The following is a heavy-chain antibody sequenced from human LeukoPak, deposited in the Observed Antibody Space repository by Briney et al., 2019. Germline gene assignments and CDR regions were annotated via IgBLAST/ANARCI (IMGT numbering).Heavy chain of an antibody. CDR3: ARDRVVNIAGDPFDI. D-gene: IGHD2-15*01. Sequence: PGGSLRLSCAASGFTFSSYEMNWVRQAPGKGLEWVSYISSSGNLIYYADSMKGRFTISRDNARNSLYLQISSLRAEDTAVYYCARDRVVNIAGDPFDIWGQGTMVTVSS. V-gene: IGHV3-48*03. J-gene: IGHJ3*02. CDR1: GFTFSSYE. CDR2: ISSSGNLI.